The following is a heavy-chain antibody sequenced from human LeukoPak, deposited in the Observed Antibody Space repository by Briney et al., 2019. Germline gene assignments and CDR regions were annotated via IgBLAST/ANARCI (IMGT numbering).Heavy chain of an antibody. CDR2: ISSSGRNI. D-gene: IGHD3-16*01. V-gene: IGHV3-48*04. Sequence: GGPLRLSCAASKFTFSTFSMNWVRQPPGKGLEWVSYISSSGRNIYNADSVKGRFTISRDNAKNSLYLQMNSLRVEDTAFYCCARIGGTTHWGQGTLVTVSS. J-gene: IGHJ4*02. CDR3: ARIGGTTH. CDR1: KFTFSTFS.